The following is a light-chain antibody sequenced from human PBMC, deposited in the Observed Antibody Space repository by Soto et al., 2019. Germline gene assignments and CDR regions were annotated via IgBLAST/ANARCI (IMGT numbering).Light chain of an antibody. J-gene: IGLJ1*01. CDR2: EVT. CDR1: SSDVGSYNL. Sequence: QSALTQPASVSGSIGQSITISCTGTSSDVGSYNLVSWYQQHPGTAPKLMISEVTNRPSGVSDRFSGSKSGNTASLTISGLQAEDEADYYCSSFTSRFTFVFGTGTKLTVL. CDR3: SSFTSRFTFV. V-gene: IGLV2-14*02.